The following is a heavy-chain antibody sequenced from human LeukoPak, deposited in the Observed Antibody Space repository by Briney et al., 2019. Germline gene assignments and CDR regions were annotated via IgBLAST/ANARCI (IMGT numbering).Heavy chain of an antibody. CDR3: ARSLGRGYSYGYDGSY. J-gene: IGHJ4*02. V-gene: IGHV1-2*02. CDR2: INPNSGGT. Sequence: ASVKVSCKASGYTFTGYYMHWVRQAPGQGLEWMGWINPNSGGTNYARKFQGRVTMTRDTSISTAYMELSRLRSDDTAVYYCARSLGRGYSYGYDGSYWGQGTLVTVSS. D-gene: IGHD5-18*01. CDR1: GYTFTGYY.